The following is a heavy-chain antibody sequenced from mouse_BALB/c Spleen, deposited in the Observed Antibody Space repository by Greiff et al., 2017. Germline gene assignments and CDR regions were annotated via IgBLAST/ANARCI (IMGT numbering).Heavy chain of an antibody. CDR2: IWAGGST. Sequence: VKLMESGPGLVAPSQSLSITCTASGFSLTSYGVHWVRQPPGKGLEWLGVIWAGGSTNYYSAIMSSRSTIKDNSKSQVFLKMSSLQTDDTAMYYCARDWGDGNYSIDYWGQGTTLTVSS. CDR1: GFSLTSYG. V-gene: IGHV2-9*02. J-gene: IGHJ2*01. CDR3: ARDWGDGNYSIDY. D-gene: IGHD2-1*01.